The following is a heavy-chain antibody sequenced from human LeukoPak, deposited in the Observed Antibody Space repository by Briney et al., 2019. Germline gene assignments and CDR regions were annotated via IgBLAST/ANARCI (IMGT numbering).Heavy chain of an antibody. CDR2: INHSGST. J-gene: IGHJ3*02. D-gene: IGHD3-22*01. CDR1: GGSFSGYY. V-gene: IGHV4-34*01. Sequence: SETLSLTCAVHGGSFSGYYWSWIRQPPGKGLEWIGEINHSGSTNYHPSLKSRVTISVDASKNQFSLKLSSVTAADTAVYYCARAYLSGYYYRRTAFDIWGQGTMVTVSS. CDR3: ARAYLSGYYYRRTAFDI.